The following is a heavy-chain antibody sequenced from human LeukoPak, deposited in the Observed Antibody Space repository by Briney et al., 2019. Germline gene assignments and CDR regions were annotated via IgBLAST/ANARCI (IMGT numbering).Heavy chain of an antibody. J-gene: IGHJ5*02. CDR2: ISGSGDST. CDR1: GFTFSSYA. V-gene: IGHV3-23*01. CDR3: AKALGLRFLEWQNWFDP. Sequence: PGGSLRLSCAASGFTFSSYAMSWVRQAPGKGLEGASAISGSGDSTYYADSVKGRFTISRDNSKNTLYLQMNSLRAEDTAVYYCAKALGLRFLEWQNWFDPWGQGTLVTVSS. D-gene: IGHD3-3*01.